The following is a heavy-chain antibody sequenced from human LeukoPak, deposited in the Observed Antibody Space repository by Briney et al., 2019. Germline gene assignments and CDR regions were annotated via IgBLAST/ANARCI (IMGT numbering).Heavy chain of an antibody. CDR2: IIPILGIA. D-gene: IGHD3-10*01. CDR1: GGTFSSYA. J-gene: IGHJ4*02. CDR3: ARDYGSRSYHDY. Sequence: SVKVSCKASGGTFSSYAISWVRQAPGQGLEWMGRIIPILGIANYAQKFQGRVTITADKSTSTAYMELSSLRSEDTAVYYCARDYGSRSYHDYWGQGTLVTVSS. V-gene: IGHV1-69*04.